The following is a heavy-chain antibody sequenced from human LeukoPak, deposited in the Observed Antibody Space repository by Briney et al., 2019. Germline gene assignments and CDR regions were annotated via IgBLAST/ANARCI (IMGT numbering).Heavy chain of an antibody. V-gene: IGHV1-24*01. J-gene: IGHJ6*02. Sequence: ASVKVSCKVSGYTLTELSMHWVRQAPGKGLEWMGGFDPEDGETIYAQKFQGRVTMTEDTSTDTAHMELSSLRSEDTAVYYCAAASGWYEVYYYYGMDVWGQGTTVTVSS. CDR1: GYTLTELS. D-gene: IGHD6-19*01. CDR2: FDPEDGET. CDR3: AAASGWYEVYYYYGMDV.